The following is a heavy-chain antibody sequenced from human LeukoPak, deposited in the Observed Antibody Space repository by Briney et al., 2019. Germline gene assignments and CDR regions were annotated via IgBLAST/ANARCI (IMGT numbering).Heavy chain of an antibody. J-gene: IGHJ4*02. CDR1: GFTFSSYG. CDR3: AKDAGVRYFDY. Sequence: PGGSLRLSCAASGFTFSSYGVHWVRQAPGKGLEWVAVISYDGSNKYYADSVKGRFTISRDNSKNTLYLQMNSLRAEDTAVYYCAKDAGVRYFDYWGQGTLVTVSS. V-gene: IGHV3-30*18. CDR2: ISYDGSNK. D-gene: IGHD3-10*01.